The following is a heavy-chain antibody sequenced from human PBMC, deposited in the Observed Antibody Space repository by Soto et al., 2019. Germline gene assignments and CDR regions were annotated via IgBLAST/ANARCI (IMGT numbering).Heavy chain of an antibody. V-gene: IGHV1-69*13. CDR2: IIPIFGTA. J-gene: IGHJ5*02. CDR1: GGTFSSYA. CDR3: ARVGSGIGYCSSTSCYRDGNWFDP. D-gene: IGHD2-2*01. Sequence: ASVKVSCKASGGTFSSYAISWVRQAPGQGLEWMGGIIPIFGTANYAQKFQGRVTITADESTSTAYMELSSLRSEDTAVYYCARVGSGIGYCSSTSCYRDGNWFDPWGQGTLVTVSS.